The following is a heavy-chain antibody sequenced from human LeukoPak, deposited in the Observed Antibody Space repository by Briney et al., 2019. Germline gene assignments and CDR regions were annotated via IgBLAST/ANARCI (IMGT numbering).Heavy chain of an antibody. CDR1: GLIFSSYE. CDR3: ARTDY. J-gene: IGHJ4*02. V-gene: IGHV3-48*03. Sequence: GGSLRLSCAASGLIFSSYEMNWVRQAPGKGLEWVSYISSSGNTIYYADSVKGRFTISRDNAKNSLYLQMNSLRADDTAVYYCARTDYWGQGTLVTVSS. CDR2: ISSSGNTI.